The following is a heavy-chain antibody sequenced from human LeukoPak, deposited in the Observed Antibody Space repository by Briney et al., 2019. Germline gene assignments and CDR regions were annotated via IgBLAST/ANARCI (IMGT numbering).Heavy chain of an antibody. CDR3: AREYYYDSSGYPSFGY. CDR1: GFTFSSYA. J-gene: IGHJ4*02. Sequence: GGSLRLSCAASGFTFSSYAMHWVRQAPGKGLEWEAVISYDGSNKYYADSVKGRFTISRDNSKNTLYLQMNSLRAEDTAVYYCAREYYYDSSGYPSFGYWGQGTLVTVSS. CDR2: ISYDGSNK. D-gene: IGHD3-22*01. V-gene: IGHV3-30-3*01.